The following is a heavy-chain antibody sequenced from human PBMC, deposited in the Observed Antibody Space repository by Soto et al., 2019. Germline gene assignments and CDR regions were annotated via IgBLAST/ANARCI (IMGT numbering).Heavy chain of an antibody. D-gene: IGHD2-8*01. J-gene: IGHJ4*02. CDR1: GYTFTGYY. Sequence: APVKVSCKASGYTFTGYYMHWVRQAPGQGLEWMGWINPNSGGTNYAQKFQGWVTMTRDTSISTAYMELSRLRSDDTAVYYCARAHCTNGVCSHFDYWGQGTLVTGSS. CDR3: ARAHCTNGVCSHFDY. CDR2: INPNSGGT. V-gene: IGHV1-2*04.